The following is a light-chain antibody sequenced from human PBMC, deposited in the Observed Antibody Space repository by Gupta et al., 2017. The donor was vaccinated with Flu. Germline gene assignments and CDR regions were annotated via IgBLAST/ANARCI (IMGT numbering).Light chain of an antibody. V-gene: IGLV2-14*02. CDR3: TCYASSSTVA. Sequence: QSALTQPASVSGSPGQSITISCTGTTRDIGSSNFVSWYQHHLGKVPRLIIFDRNKRPSGISDRFSGSKSGSTATLTISGLQVEDDADYYCTCYASSSTVAFGGGTKLTVL. CDR1: TRDIGSSNF. CDR2: DRN. J-gene: IGLJ3*02.